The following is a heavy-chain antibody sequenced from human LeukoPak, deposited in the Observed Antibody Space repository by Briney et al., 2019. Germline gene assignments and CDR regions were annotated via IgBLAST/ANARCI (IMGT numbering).Heavy chain of an antibody. CDR2: IDEDGDVK. CDR3: ARHVPRGRSDFDC. Sequence: GGSLRLSCAASGFTFSNHWMAWVRQTPGKGPEWVANIDEDGDVKSYAESVKGRFTVSRDNGRTSVYLQMNSLRAEDTAICYCARHVPRGRSDFDCWGQGALVTVS. CDR1: GFTFSNHW. D-gene: IGHD5-12*01. V-gene: IGHV3-7*01. J-gene: IGHJ4*02.